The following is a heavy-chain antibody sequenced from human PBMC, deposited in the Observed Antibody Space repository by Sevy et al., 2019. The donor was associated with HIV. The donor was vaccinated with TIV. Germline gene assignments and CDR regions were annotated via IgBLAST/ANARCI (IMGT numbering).Heavy chain of an antibody. J-gene: IGHJ6*02. CDR1: GVSISGYY. V-gene: IGHV4-59*01. CDR3: ASALAEYYYAMDV. Sequence: SETLSLTCSVSGVSISGYYWTWIRQTPGKGLEWIGYIYYSGRTNYNPSLQGRVAISSDTSNNQCSLKLSSVTAADTVVYYCASALAEYYYAMDVWGQGTTVTVSS. CDR2: IYYSGRT.